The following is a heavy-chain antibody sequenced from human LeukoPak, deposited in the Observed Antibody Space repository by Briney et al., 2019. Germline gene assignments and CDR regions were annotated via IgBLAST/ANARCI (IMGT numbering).Heavy chain of an antibody. CDR3: ARWDYGMDV. Sequence: PGGSLRLSCAASGFTPCSYWMSSVRQAPGEGLEWVANIKQDGSEKYYEGSVNGLFTNSRDNAKISMYLQMNSLSAEDTAVYYCARWDYGMDVWGQGTTVTVSS. J-gene: IGHJ6*02. CDR2: IKQDGSEK. V-gene: IGHV3-7*01. CDR1: GFTPCSYW.